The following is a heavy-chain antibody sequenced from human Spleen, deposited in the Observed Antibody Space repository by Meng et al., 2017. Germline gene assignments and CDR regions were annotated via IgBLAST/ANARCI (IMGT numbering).Heavy chain of an antibody. CDR2: INHSGGT. CDR3: ARGLLLAALRN. Sequence: QVQLQHWGAGLLKPSETLSLTCAVYGGSFSGYYWSWIRQPPGKGLEWIGEINHSGGTNYNPSLKSRVTISVDMSKNQFSLKLSSVTAADTAVYYCARGLLLAALRNWGQGTLVTVSS. V-gene: IGHV4-34*01. D-gene: IGHD6-6*01. J-gene: IGHJ4*02. CDR1: GGSFSGYY.